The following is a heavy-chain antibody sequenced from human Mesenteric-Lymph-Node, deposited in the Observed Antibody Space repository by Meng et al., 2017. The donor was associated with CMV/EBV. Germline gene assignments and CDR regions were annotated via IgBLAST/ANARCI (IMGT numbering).Heavy chain of an antibody. CDR1: GGSVSSGSYY. D-gene: IGHD3-3*01. Sequence: SETLSLTCTVSGGSVSSGSYYWSWIRQPPGKGLEWIGYIYYSGSTNYNPSLKSRVTISVDTSKNQFSLKLSSVTAADTAVYYCARSYDFWSGPGFYWGQGTLVTVSS. CDR3: ARSYDFWSGPGFY. CDR2: IYYSGST. J-gene: IGHJ4*02. V-gene: IGHV4-61*01.